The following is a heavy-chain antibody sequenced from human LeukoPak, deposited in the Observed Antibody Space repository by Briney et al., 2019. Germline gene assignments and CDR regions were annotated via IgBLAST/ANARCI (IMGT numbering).Heavy chain of an antibody. CDR3: AKGGGSSYYYYMDV. J-gene: IGHJ6*03. V-gene: IGHV3-74*01. CDR2: INGDARST. CDR1: GFTFSTFR. Sequence: GGSLRLSCAASGFTFSTFRMHWVRQAPGKGLVWVSHINGDARSTSYADSVKGRFTISRDDSKNTLYLKMNSLRAEDTAVYSCAKGGGSSYYYYMDVWGKGTTVTISS. D-gene: IGHD6-13*01.